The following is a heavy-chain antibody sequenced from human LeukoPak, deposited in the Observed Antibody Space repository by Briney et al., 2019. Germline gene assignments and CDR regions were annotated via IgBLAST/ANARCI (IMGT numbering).Heavy chain of an antibody. Sequence: ASVKVSCKASGYTFTSYDINWVRQATGQGLEWMGWMNPNSGNTGYAQKFQGRVTMTRNTSISTAYTELSSLRSEDTAVYYCATWGSSWSYYFDYWGQGTLVTVSS. CDR1: GYTFTSYD. J-gene: IGHJ4*02. CDR2: MNPNSGNT. CDR3: ATWGSSWSYYFDY. D-gene: IGHD6-13*01. V-gene: IGHV1-8*01.